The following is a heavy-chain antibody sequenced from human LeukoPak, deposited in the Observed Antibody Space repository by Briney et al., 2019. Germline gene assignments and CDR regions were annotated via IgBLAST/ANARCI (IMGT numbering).Heavy chain of an antibody. CDR3: ARDSGTTGEVKFDP. Sequence: SETLSLTCTVSGGSITSYYWSWIRQPAGKGLEWIGRIYVTESTTYNPSLKCRVTISIDTSKNQFSLKLTSVTAADTAVYYCARDSGTTGEVKFDPWGQGTLVTVSS. D-gene: IGHD3-10*01. V-gene: IGHV4-4*07. CDR2: IYVTEST. CDR1: GGSITSYY. J-gene: IGHJ5*02.